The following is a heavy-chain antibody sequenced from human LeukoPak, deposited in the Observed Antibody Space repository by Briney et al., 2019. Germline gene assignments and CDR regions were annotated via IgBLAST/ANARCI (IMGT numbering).Heavy chain of an antibody. Sequence: GGSLRLSCAASGFTFSSYAMSWVRQAPGEGLEWVSGISGGGSSTHYADSVKGRFTISRDNSKNTLYLQVNSLRADDTAVYYCAKMDFGSGSYYILNSPDYWGQGTLVTVSS. CDR1: GFTFSSYA. CDR2: ISGGGSST. J-gene: IGHJ4*02. CDR3: AKMDFGSGSYYILNSPDY. D-gene: IGHD3-10*01. V-gene: IGHV3-23*01.